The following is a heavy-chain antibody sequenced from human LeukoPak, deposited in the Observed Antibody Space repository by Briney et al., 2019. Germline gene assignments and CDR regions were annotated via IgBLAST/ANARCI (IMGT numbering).Heavy chain of an antibody. CDR3: ARKLYDSSRYGQTYYFDY. Sequence: ASVKVFCKASGYTFTWFGISWVRQAPGQGLEGMGWYSPCSGETVFARKLQGRVTMTPDTSPSIAYMDLGSMRSDDTAVYYCARKLYDSSRYGQTYYFDYWGQGTLVTVSS. CDR1: GYTFTWFG. D-gene: IGHD3-22*01. CDR2: YSPCSGET. V-gene: IGHV1-18*01. J-gene: IGHJ4*02.